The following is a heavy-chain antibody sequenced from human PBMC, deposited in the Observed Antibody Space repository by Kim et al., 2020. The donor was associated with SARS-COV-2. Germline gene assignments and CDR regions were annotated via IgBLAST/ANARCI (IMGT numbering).Heavy chain of an antibody. Sequence: IYYADSVKGRFTISRDNAKNSLYLQMNSLRAEDTAVYYCARVSGTTSFDYWGQGTLVTVSS. V-gene: IGHV3-21*01. D-gene: IGHD1-7*01. J-gene: IGHJ4*02. CDR2: I. CDR3: ARVSGTTSFDY.